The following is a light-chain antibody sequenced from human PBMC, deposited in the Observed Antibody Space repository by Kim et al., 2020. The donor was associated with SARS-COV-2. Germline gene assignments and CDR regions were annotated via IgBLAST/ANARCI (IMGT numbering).Light chain of an antibody. CDR1: SSDVGGQNY. J-gene: IGLJ1*01. CDR2: DVT. V-gene: IGLV2-14*03. Sequence: GQSITISCTGTSSDVGGQNYVSWYQQHPGKAPKLMIFDVTNRPSGISDRFSGSKSGNTASLTISGLRAEDEADYYCCSYTNSGTYVFGSGTKVTVL. CDR3: CSYTNSGTYV.